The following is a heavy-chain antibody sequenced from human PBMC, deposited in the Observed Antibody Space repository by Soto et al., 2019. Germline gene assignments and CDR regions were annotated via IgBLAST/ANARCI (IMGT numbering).Heavy chain of an antibody. Sequence: GGSLRLSCAASGFTFSSYAMSWVRQAPGKGLEWGSAISCSGGSTYYADSVKGRFTISRDNSKNTLYLQMDSLRAEDKAVYYCGTILPGEGTYYDILTGFNYSYYYGLDVWGQGTTVTVSS. CDR2: ISCSGGST. CDR1: GFTFSSYA. D-gene: IGHD3-9*01. CDR3: GTILPGEGTYYDILTGFNYSYYYGLDV. J-gene: IGHJ6*02. V-gene: IGHV3-23*01.